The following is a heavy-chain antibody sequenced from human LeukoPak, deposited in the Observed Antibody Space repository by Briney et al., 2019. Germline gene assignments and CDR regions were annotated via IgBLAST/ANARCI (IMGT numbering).Heavy chain of an antibody. Sequence: GRSLRLSCAASGFTFSSYGMHWVRQAPGKGLEWVAVIWYDGSNKYYADSVKGRFTISRDNSKNTLYLQMNSLRAEDTAVYYCASLARGSGVDYWGQGTLVTVSS. CDR3: ASLARGSGVDY. V-gene: IGHV3-33*01. CDR1: GFTFSSYG. D-gene: IGHD3-10*01. CDR2: IWYDGSNK. J-gene: IGHJ4*02.